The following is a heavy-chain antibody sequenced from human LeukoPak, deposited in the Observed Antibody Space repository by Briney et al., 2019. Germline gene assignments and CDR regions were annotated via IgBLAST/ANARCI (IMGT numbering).Heavy chain of an antibody. CDR3: ARDGIAVATLDY. CDR2: ISSSSSYI. J-gene: IGHJ4*02. D-gene: IGHD6-19*01. V-gene: IGHV3-21*01. CDR1: GFTFRSYS. Sequence: GGSLRLCCAASGFTFRSYSMNWGRRAPGHWLQWVSSISSSSSYIYYADSVKGRFTISRDNAKNSLYLQMNSLRAEDTAVYYCARDGIAVATLDYWGQGTLVTVSS.